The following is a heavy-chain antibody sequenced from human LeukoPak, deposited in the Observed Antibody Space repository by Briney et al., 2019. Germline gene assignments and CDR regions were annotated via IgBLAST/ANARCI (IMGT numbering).Heavy chain of an antibody. CDR1: GFTFSGYS. CDR3: ARDRLLSTGTTGY. D-gene: IGHD1-7*01. Sequence: PGGSLRLSCAASGFTFSGYSMNWARQAPGKGLEWVSSISSSGSYIYYADSVKGRFAISRDNAKSSLYLQMNSLRAEDTAVYYCARDRLLSTGTTGYWGQGTLVTVSS. V-gene: IGHV3-21*01. CDR2: ISSSGSYI. J-gene: IGHJ4*02.